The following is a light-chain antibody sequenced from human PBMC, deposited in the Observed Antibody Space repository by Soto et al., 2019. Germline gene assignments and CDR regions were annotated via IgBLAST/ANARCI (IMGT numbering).Light chain of an antibody. J-gene: IGKJ1*01. CDR3: QQRSSWPWT. Sequence: EILLTQSPATLSLSPGERATLSCRASQSVRSSLAWYQQKPGQAPRLLIYDASNRATGIPGRFSGSGSGTDFTLTISNLEPEDFAVYYCQQRSSWPWTFGQAAKVEIK. CDR2: DAS. V-gene: IGKV3-11*01. CDR1: QSVRSS.